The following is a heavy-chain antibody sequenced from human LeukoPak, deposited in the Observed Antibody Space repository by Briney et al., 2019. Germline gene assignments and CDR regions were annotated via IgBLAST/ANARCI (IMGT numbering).Heavy chain of an antibody. J-gene: IGHJ6*03. V-gene: IGHV3-33*01. Sequence: GGSLRLSCAASGFTFSYYGMHWVRQAPGKGLEWVAVIWYDGSNKYYADSVKGRFTISRDNSKNTLYLQMNSLRAEDTAVYYCARDGSYSSSPYYYYYMDVWGKGTTVTVSS. CDR1: GFTFSYYG. CDR3: ARDGSYSSSPYYYYYMDV. D-gene: IGHD6-6*01. CDR2: IWYDGSNK.